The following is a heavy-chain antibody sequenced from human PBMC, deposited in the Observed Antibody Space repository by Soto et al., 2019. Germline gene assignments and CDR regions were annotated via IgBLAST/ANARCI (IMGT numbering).Heavy chain of an antibody. D-gene: IGHD2-8*02. J-gene: IGHJ4*02. CDR3: AKGCCTGSSCRGIFDY. CDR1: EFTFGRCG. CDR2: ISGNGDTT. V-gene: IGHV3-23*01. Sequence: GGSLRLSCAASEFTFGRCGMNWVRQAPWKGLEWVAVISGNGDTTYYADSVKGRFTISRDNSKNTLYLQMNSLRAEDAAKYYCAKGCCTGSSCRGIFDYWGQGALVTVSS.